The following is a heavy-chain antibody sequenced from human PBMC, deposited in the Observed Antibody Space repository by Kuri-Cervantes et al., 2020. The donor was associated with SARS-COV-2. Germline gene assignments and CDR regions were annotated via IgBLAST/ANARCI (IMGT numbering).Heavy chain of an antibody. J-gene: IGHJ4*02. V-gene: IGHV1-8*02. D-gene: IGHD6-6*01. CDR1: GYTFTSYD. CDR2: MNPNSGNT. Sequence: ASVTVSCKASGYTFTSYDINWVRQATGQGLEWMGWMNPNSGNTGYAQKFQGRVTMTRNTSISTAYMELSRLRSDDTAVYYCARDLSSSVASFYDYWGQGTLVTVSS. CDR3: ARDLSSSVASFYDY.